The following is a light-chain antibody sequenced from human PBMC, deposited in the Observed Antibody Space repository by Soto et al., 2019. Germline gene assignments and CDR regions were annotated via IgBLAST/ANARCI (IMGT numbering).Light chain of an antibody. CDR2: GAS. CDR1: QSVSSK. CDR3: QQYNNLPQT. V-gene: IGKV3-15*01. Sequence: EIVMTQSPVTLSVSPGERATLSCRASQSVSSKLAWYQQKPGQAPRLLIYGASTRATGIPARFSGSGSGTEFTLSISSLQSEDFAVYYCQQYNNLPQTFGQGTKLEIK. J-gene: IGKJ2*01.